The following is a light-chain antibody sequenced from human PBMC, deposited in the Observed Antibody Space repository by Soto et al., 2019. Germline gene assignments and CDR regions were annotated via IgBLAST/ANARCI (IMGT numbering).Light chain of an antibody. J-gene: IGLJ1*01. Sequence: QSALTQPASVPGSPGQSIAISCTGSSSDVGIYNYVSWYQQHPGKVPKLIIYEVSNRPSGVSNRFSGSKSGNTASLTISGLQVEDEADYYCCSHAGSYTFRVFGTGTKVTVL. CDR2: EVS. V-gene: IGLV2-14*01. CDR1: SSDVGIYNY. CDR3: CSHAGSYTFRV.